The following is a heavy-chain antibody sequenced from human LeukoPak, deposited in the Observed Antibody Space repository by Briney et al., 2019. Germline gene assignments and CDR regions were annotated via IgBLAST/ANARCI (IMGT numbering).Heavy chain of an antibody. V-gene: IGHV3-23*01. J-gene: IGHJ4*02. D-gene: IGHD5-18*01. CDR3: AGRPTGYSSGYIH. Sequence: GSLRLSCVASGITFSNYAVSWVRQAPEKGLDWVSVISGSAHKIRYADSVKRRFTISRDNSENIVYLQMNNLRVEDTAVYYCAGRPTGYSSGYIHWGQGTLVTVSS. CDR2: ISGSAHKI. CDR1: GITFSNYA.